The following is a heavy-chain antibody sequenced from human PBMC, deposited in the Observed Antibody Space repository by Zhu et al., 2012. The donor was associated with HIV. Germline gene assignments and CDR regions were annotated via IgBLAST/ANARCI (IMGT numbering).Heavy chain of an antibody. CDR3: ARQLSGYTGGWYSNDAFDV. CDR1: GASINSHF. CDR2: ISYSGNT. J-gene: IGHJ3*01. Sequence: QVQLQESGPGLVKPSETLSLTCNVSGASINSHFWSWIRQSPGEGLQWIGYISYSGNTNYNPSLQRRLIISSDKSKNQFSLKLTSVTPADTAVYFCARQLSGYTGGWYSNDAFDVWGQGTVVTVSS. V-gene: IGHV4-59*11. D-gene: IGHD6-19*01.